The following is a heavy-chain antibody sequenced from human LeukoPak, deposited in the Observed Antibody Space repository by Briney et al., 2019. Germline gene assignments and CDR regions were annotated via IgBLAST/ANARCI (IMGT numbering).Heavy chain of an antibody. CDR3: ARDGGYSYGSYFDY. Sequence: GRSLRLSCAASGFTFSSYGMHWVRQAPGKGLEWVAVIWYDGGNKYYADSVKGRFTISRDNSKNTLYLQMNSLRAEDTAVYYCARDGGYSYGSYFDYWGQGTLVTVSS. V-gene: IGHV3-33*01. CDR1: GFTFSSYG. D-gene: IGHD5-18*01. CDR2: IWYDGGNK. J-gene: IGHJ4*02.